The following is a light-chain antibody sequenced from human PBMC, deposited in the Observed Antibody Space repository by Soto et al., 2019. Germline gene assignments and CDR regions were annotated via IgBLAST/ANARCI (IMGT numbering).Light chain of an antibody. V-gene: IGLV4-69*01. Sequence: QSVLTQSPSASASLGASVKLTCTLSSAHSLFDIAWHQQQPDKGPRFLMKLNNDGSHTKGDGIPDRFSGSSSGAERYLTISSLQSEDDDDYYWQTWGAGMIFGGGTKVTVL. CDR2: LNNDGSH. CDR3: QTWGAGMI. J-gene: IGLJ2*01. CDR1: SAHSLFD.